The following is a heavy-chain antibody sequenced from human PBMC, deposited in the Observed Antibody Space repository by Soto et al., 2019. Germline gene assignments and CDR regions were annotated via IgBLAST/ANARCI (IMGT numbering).Heavy chain of an antibody. CDR2: FFIGGNT. D-gene: IGHD3-9*01. CDR3: ASGYDILTGYPRGDYYGMDV. V-gene: IGHV4-39*01. CDR1: GGSISSSTYY. Sequence: SETLSLTCTVSGGSISSSTYYWGRMRQPPGKGLEWIASFFIGGNTYYNPSLKSRVAISVDTSKNQFSLKLSSVTAADTAVYYCASGYDILTGYPRGDYYGMDVWGQGTTVTV. J-gene: IGHJ6*02.